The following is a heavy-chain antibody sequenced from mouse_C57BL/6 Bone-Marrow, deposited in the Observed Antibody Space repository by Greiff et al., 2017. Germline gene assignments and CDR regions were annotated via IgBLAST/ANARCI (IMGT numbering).Heavy chain of an antibody. Sequence: QVQLQQPGAELVKPGASVKLSCKASGYTFTSYWMHWVKQRPGQGLEWIGMIHPNSGSTNYNEKFKSKATLTVDKSSSTAYMQLSSLTSEDSAVYYCARDYYGSSPAWFGYWGQGTLVTVSA. CDR1: GYTFTSYW. CDR3: ARDYYGSSPAWFGY. D-gene: IGHD1-1*01. J-gene: IGHJ3*01. V-gene: IGHV1-64*01. CDR2: IHPNSGST.